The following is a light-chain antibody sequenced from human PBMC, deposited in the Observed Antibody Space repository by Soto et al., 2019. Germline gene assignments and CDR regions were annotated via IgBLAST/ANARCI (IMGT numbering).Light chain of an antibody. J-gene: IGLJ1*01. V-gene: IGLV2-8*01. Sequence: QSALTQPPSASGSPGQSVTISCTGTSNDVGAYNYVSWYQQHPGKAPKVMIYEVNKRPSGVPDRFSGSKSGNTASLTVSGLQAEDEADYYCSSFAGSNSFVFGTGTKLTVL. CDR3: SSFAGSNSFV. CDR1: SNDVGAYNY. CDR2: EVN.